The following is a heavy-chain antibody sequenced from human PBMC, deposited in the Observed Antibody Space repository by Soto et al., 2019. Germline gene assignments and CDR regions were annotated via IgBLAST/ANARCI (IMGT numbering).Heavy chain of an antibody. CDR2: IYPGDSDT. J-gene: IGHJ5*02. D-gene: IGHD3-3*01. CDR1: GYSFTSYW. Sequence: GESLKISCKGSGYSFTSYWIGWVRQMPGKGLEWMGIIYPGDSDTRYSPSFQGQVTISADKSISTAYLQWSSLKASDTAMCYCARLGAFGVVMEAGFDPWGQGTLVTVSS. V-gene: IGHV5-51*01. CDR3: ARLGAFGVVMEAGFDP.